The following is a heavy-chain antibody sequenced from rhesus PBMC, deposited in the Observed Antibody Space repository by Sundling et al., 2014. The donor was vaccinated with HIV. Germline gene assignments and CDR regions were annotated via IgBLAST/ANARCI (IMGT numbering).Heavy chain of an antibody. V-gene: IGHV3-103*01. CDR2: INSGGSNT. Sequence: EVQLVETGGGLVQPGGSLKLSCAASGFTFSNYGMNWVRQAPGKGLEWVSGINSGGSNTYYADSVKGRFTISRDNSKNTLSLHMNSLRPEDTAVYYCAKRNKDYCSGIYCYEVRYGLDSWGQGVVVTVSS. CDR3: AKRNKDYCSGIYCYEVRYGLDS. J-gene: IGHJ6*01. CDR1: GFTFSNYG. D-gene: IGHD2-27*01.